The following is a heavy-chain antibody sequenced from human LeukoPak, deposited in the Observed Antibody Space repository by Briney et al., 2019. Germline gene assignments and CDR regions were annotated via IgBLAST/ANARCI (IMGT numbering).Heavy chain of an antibody. Sequence: ASVKVSCKASGYTFTSYDINWVRQATGQGLEWMGWMNPNSGNTGYAKKFQGRVTIAADESTSTAYMELSSLRSEDTAVYYCARGGWGIRLWFGESFDYWGQGTLVTVSS. V-gene: IGHV1-8*01. D-gene: IGHD3-10*01. CDR3: ARGGWGIRLWFGESFDY. CDR1: GYTFTSYD. J-gene: IGHJ4*02. CDR2: MNPNSGNT.